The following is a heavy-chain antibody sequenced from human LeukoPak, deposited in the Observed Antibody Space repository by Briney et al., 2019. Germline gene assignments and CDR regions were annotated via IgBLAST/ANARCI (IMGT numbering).Heavy chain of an antibody. V-gene: IGHV3-48*03. D-gene: IGHD3-16*01. Sequence: GGSLRLSCAASGFTFSSYEMNWVRQAPGKGLEWVSYISSSDNTIYYADSVKGRFTISRDNAKNSLYLQMNSLRAEDTAVYYCARGRMGGIFDYWGQGTLVTVSS. CDR3: ARGRMGGIFDY. CDR2: ISSSDNTI. J-gene: IGHJ4*02. CDR1: GFTFSSYE.